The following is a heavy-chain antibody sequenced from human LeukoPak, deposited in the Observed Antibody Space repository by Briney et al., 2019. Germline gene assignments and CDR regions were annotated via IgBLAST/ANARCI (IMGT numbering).Heavy chain of an antibody. Sequence: PGGSLRLSCAASGFTFSNYWMHWVRQAPGKGLVWVSRINSDGINTSYADSVKGRFTISRDNAKNTLNLQMNSLRTEDTALYYCAKDLSARSGLDYWGQGTLVTVSS. D-gene: IGHD2-15*01. V-gene: IGHV3-74*01. CDR1: GFTFSNYW. CDR2: INSDGINT. J-gene: IGHJ4*02. CDR3: AKDLSARSGLDY.